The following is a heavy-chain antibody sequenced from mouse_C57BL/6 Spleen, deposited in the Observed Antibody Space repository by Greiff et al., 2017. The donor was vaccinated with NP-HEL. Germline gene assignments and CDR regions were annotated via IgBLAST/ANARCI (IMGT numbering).Heavy chain of an antibody. Sequence: VQLQQSGAELVRPGTSVKVSCKASGYAFTNYLIEWVKQRPGQGLEWIGVINPGSGGTNYNEKFKGKATLTADKSSSTAYMQLSSLTSEDSAVYFCARGEGGMDYWGQGTSVTVSS. CDR1: GYAFTNYL. V-gene: IGHV1-54*01. CDR3: ARGEGGMDY. CDR2: INPGSGGT. J-gene: IGHJ4*01.